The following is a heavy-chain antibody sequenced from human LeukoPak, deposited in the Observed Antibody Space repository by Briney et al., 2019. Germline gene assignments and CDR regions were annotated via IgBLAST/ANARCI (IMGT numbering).Heavy chain of an antibody. Sequence: GGSLRLSCAASGFTVSSNYMSWVRQAPGKGLEWSSVIYSGGSTYYADSVKGRFTIPRDNSKNTLYLQMNSLRAEDTAVYYCARMNRGYCSGGSCYWFDPWGQGTLVTVSS. J-gene: IGHJ5*02. CDR3: ARMNRGYCSGGSCYWFDP. V-gene: IGHV3-66*01. D-gene: IGHD2-15*01. CDR2: IYSGGST. CDR1: GFTVSSNY.